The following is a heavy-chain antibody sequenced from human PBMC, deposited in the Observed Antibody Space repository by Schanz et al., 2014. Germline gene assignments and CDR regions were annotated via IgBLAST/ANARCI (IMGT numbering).Heavy chain of an antibody. CDR1: GFTFSDFY. CDR2: LSSSGKTI. CDR3: AKAYSSGWYDLDY. D-gene: IGHD6-19*01. J-gene: IGHJ4*02. Sequence: QVQLVESGGGLVKPGGSLRLSCAASGFTFSDFYMSWIRQAPGKGLEWVSYLSSSGKTIYSADSVQGRFTISRDNSKNTVYLQMNSLRTEDTAVYYCAKAYSSGWYDLDYWGQGTLVTVSS. V-gene: IGHV3-11*04.